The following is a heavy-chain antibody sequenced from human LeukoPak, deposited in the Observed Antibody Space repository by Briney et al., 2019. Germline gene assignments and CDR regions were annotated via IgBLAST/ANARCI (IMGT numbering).Heavy chain of an antibody. CDR2: INPSGGST. D-gene: IGHD3-10*01. CDR1: GYTSTSYY. V-gene: IGHV1-46*01. CDR3: ARDISLAYYGSGSCGDY. J-gene: IGHJ4*02. Sequence: APVKVSCKASGYTSTSYYMHWVRQAPGQGLEWMGIINPSGGSTSYAQKFQGRVTMTRDTSTSTVYMELSSLRSEDTAVYYCARDISLAYYGSGSCGDYWGQGTLVTVSS.